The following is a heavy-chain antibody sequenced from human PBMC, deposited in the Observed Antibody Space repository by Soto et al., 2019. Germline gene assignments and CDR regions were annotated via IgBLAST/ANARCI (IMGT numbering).Heavy chain of an antibody. J-gene: IGHJ5*01. CDR1: GFTFRNFV. V-gene: IGHV3-23*01. D-gene: IGHD2-21*01. CDR3: AQDRGWGVVSPSHDS. Sequence: EVQLLESGGGVVRPGGSLRLSCAASGFTFRNFVMSWVRQAPGKGLQWLSAIRATGGQTFYADSVKGRFTISRDNSKNMLYLQINSLRDEDTALYFCAQDRGWGVVSPSHDSWGQGTLVTVSS. CDR2: IRATGGQT.